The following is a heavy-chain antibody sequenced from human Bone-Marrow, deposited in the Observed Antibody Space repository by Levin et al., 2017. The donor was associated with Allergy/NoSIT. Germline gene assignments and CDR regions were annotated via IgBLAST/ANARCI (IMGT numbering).Heavy chain of an antibody. CDR3: ARDGAEQTWGY. Sequence: GGSLRLSCAASGFTFSNYYMNWVRQAPGKRLEWVGNINQDGSQTYHVDSVKGRFTISRDNAKNSLYLQLNSLTAEDTAIYYCARDGAEQTWGYWGQGTLVTVSS. V-gene: IGHV3-7*01. CDR2: INQDGSQT. D-gene: IGHD3-16*01. CDR1: GFTFSNYY. J-gene: IGHJ4*02.